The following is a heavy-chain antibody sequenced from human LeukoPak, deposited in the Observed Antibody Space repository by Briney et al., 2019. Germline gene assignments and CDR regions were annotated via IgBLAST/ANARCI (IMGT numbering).Heavy chain of an antibody. Sequence: PSETLSLTCTVSGGSISSGDYYWSWIRQPPGKGLEWIGYIYYSGSTYYNPSLKSRVTISVDTSKNQFSLKLSSVTAADTAVYYCARGHRGRSLGWYDYWGQGTLVTVSS. J-gene: IGHJ4*02. D-gene: IGHD6-19*01. CDR2: IYYSGST. V-gene: IGHV4-30-4*08. CDR1: GGSISSGDYY. CDR3: ARGHRGRSLGWYDY.